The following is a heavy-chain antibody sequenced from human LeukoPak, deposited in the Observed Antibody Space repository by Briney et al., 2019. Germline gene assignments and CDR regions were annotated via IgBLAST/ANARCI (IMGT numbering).Heavy chain of an antibody. V-gene: IGHV1-69*05. J-gene: IGHJ4*02. CDR2: IIPIFGTA. CDR3: ARVKRYCSSTSCYNPLRY. D-gene: IGHD2-2*01. Sequence: ASVKVSCKASGGTFSSYAISWVRQAPGQGLEWMGGIIPIFGTANYAQRFQGRVTITTDESTSTAYMELSSLRSEDTAVYYCARVKRYCSSTSCYNPLRYWGQRTLVTVSS. CDR1: GGTFSSYA.